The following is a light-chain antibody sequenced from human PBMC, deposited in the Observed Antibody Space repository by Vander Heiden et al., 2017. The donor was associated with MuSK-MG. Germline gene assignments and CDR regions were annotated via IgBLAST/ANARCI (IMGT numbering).Light chain of an antibody. J-gene: IGLJ2*01. Sequence: QSVLTQPPSVSGAPGQRVTISCTGSSSNIRAGYDVHWYQQLPGTAPKLLSYGNNNRPSGVPDRFSGSKSGTSASLAITGLQAEDEADYYCQSYDSSLSGYVVFGGGTKLTVL. CDR3: QSYDSSLSGYVV. CDR1: SSNIRAGYD. CDR2: GNN. V-gene: IGLV1-40*01.